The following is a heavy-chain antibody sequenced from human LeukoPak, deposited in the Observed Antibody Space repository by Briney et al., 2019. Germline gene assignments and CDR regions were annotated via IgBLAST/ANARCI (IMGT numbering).Heavy chain of an antibody. D-gene: IGHD6-13*01. CDR2: ISGSGGST. CDR3: ARDRASALYYFDY. Sequence: GGSLRLSCAASGFTFSSYAMSWVRQAPGKGLEWVSAISGSGGSTYYADSVKGRFTISRDNSKNTLYLQMNSLRAEDTAVYYCARDRASALYYFDYWGQGTLVTVSS. J-gene: IGHJ4*02. CDR1: GFTFSSYA. V-gene: IGHV3-23*01.